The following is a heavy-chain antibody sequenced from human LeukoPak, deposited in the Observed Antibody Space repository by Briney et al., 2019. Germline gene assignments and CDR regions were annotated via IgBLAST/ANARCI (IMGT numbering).Heavy chain of an antibody. CDR1: GGSISSYY. CDR2: IYYSGST. CDR3: ARVSGYDWETFYDY. V-gene: IGHV4-59*01. J-gene: IGHJ4*02. Sequence: SETLSLTCTVSGGSISSYYWGWIRQPPGKGLEWIGYIYYSGSTNYNPSLKSRVTISVDKSKNQFSLKLNSVTAADTAVYYCARVSGYDWETFYDYWGQGTLVTVSS. D-gene: IGHD5-12*01.